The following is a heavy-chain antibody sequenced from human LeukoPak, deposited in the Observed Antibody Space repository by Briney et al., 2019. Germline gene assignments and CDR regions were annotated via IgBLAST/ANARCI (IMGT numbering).Heavy chain of an antibody. J-gene: IGHJ2*01. CDR2: MHHSGGT. CDR1: GGSISSGSYS. V-gene: IGHV4-30-2*01. CDR3: ARSFGGNSVNWYFDL. Sequence: SETLSLTCAVSGGSISSGSYSWSLIRQPPGKGLEWIGYMHHSGGTYYNPSLKSRVTISVDTSKNQFSLKLSSVTAADTAVYYCARSFGGNSVNWYFDLWGRGTLVTVSS. D-gene: IGHD4-23*01.